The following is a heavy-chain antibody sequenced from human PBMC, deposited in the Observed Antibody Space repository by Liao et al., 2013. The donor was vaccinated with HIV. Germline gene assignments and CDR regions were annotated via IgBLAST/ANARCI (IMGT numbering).Heavy chain of an antibody. V-gene: IGHV4-61*02. J-gene: IGHJ2*01. CDR1: GGSISSGSYY. D-gene: IGHD3-10*01. Sequence: QVQLQESGPGLVKPSQTLSLTCTVSGGSISSGSYYWSWIRQPAGKGLEWIGRIYTSGSTNYNPSLKSRVTISVDTSKNQFSLKLSSVTAADTAVYYCARVLWFAKWGNNWYFDLWGRGTLVTVSS. CDR3: ARVLWFAKWGNNWYFDL. CDR2: IYTSGST.